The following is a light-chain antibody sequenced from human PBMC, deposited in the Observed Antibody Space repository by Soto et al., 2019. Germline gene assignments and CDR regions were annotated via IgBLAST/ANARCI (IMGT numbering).Light chain of an antibody. V-gene: IGLV2-18*02. Sequence: QSALTQPPSVSGSPGQSVTISCTGTSSHVGGYNRVSWYRQPPGTAPKLMIYEVSSRPSGVPDRFSGSKSGNTASLTISGLQAEDEADYYCSSYTSSSTYVFGTGTKVTVL. CDR2: EVS. CDR3: SSYTSSSTYV. CDR1: SSHVGGYNR. J-gene: IGLJ1*01.